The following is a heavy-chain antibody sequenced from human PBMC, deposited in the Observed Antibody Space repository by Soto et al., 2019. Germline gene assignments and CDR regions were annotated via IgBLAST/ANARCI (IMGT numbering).Heavy chain of an antibody. J-gene: IGHJ4*02. Sequence: ASVKVSCKASVYTFTNDYIHWLRQAPGQGRDWLGMINPSGDSRRYAHKFQDRIIMTRDTSASTVYMELSSQGFEDTAVYYCARKHPRALHQGVDYWGQGTLVTVSS. CDR1: VYTFTNDY. CDR2: INPSGDSR. V-gene: IGHV1-46*01. CDR3: ARKHPRALHQGVDY. D-gene: IGHD3-16*01.